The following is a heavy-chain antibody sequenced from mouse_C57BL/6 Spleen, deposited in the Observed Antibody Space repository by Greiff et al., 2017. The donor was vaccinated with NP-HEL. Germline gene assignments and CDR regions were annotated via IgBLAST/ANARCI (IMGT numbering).Heavy chain of an antibody. CDR1: GYTFTSYG. Sequence: VQLQQSGAELARPGASVKLSCKASGYTFTSYGISWVKQRTGQGLEWIGESYPRSGNTYYNEKFKGKATLTADKSSSTAYMELRSLTSEDSAVYFCARNWDASVAYWGQGTLVTVSA. CDR2: SYPRSGNT. V-gene: IGHV1-81*01. D-gene: IGHD4-1*01. J-gene: IGHJ3*01. CDR3: ARNWDASVAY.